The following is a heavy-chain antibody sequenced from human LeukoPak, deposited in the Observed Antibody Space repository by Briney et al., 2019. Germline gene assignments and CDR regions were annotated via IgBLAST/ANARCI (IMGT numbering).Heavy chain of an antibody. CDR3: AREKDDSSGYCDY. CDR1: GFTFGSYS. D-gene: IGHD3-22*01. V-gene: IGHV3-21*01. Sequence: GGSLRLSCAASGFTFGSYSMNWVRQAPRKGLEWVSSISSSSSYIYYADSVKGRFTISRDNAKNSLYLQMNSLRAEDTAVYYCAREKDDSSGYCDYWGQGTLVTVSS. J-gene: IGHJ4*02. CDR2: ISSSSSYI.